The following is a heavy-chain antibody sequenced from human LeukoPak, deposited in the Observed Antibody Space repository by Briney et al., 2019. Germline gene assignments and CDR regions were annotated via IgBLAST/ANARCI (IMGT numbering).Heavy chain of an antibody. Sequence: GGSLGLSCAASGFTFSSYEMNWVRQAPGQGLEWVSYISSSGSTIYYADSVKGRFTISRDNAKNSLYLQMNSLRAEDTAVYYCARDRYSGYDNYFDYWGQGTLVTVSS. CDR3: ARDRYSGYDNYFDY. CDR2: ISSSGSTI. V-gene: IGHV3-48*03. D-gene: IGHD5-12*01. CDR1: GFTFSSYE. J-gene: IGHJ4*02.